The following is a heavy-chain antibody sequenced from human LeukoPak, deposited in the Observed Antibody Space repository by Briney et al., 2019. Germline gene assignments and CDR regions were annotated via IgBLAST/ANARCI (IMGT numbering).Heavy chain of an antibody. D-gene: IGHD1-26*01. Sequence: ASVKVSCKASGYTFTSFGISWVRQAPGQGLEWMGWISAYNGNTNYAQKVQGRVTMTTDTSTSTAYMELRSLSSDDTAVYYCARAPVGGTLDSVDYWGQGTLVTVSS. V-gene: IGHV1-18*01. CDR2: ISAYNGNT. CDR1: GYTFTSFG. CDR3: ARAPVGGTLDSVDY. J-gene: IGHJ4*02.